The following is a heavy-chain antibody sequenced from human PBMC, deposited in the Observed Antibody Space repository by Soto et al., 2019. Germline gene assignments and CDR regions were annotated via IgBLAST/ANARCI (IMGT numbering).Heavy chain of an antibody. CDR3: ARSGDFWSGYFRHPYYYYGMDV. CDR1: GFTFSSYA. D-gene: IGHD3-3*01. CDR2: ISGSGGST. J-gene: IGHJ6*02. Sequence: EVQLLESGGGLVQPGGSLRLSCAASGFTFSSYAMSWVRQAPGKGLEWVSAISGSGGSTYYADSVKGRFTISRDNSKNTLYLQMNSLRAEDTAVYYCARSGDFWSGYFRHPYYYYGMDVWGQGTTVTVSS. V-gene: IGHV3-23*01.